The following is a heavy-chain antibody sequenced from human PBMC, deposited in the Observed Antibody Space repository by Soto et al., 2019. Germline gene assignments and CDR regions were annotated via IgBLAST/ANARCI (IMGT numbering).Heavy chain of an antibody. CDR3: AHALGYCSGGSCYSGPSDY. Sequence: QITLKESGPTLVKPTQTLTLTCTFSGFSLSTRGVSVVWIRQPPGKALEWLALIYWDDDKRYSPSLKSRLTITKDTTQNQVVLTMTNMDPVDTATYYCAHALGYCSGGSCYSGPSDYWGQGTLVTVSS. V-gene: IGHV2-5*02. D-gene: IGHD2-15*01. CDR2: IYWDDDK. CDR1: GFSLSTRGVS. J-gene: IGHJ4*02.